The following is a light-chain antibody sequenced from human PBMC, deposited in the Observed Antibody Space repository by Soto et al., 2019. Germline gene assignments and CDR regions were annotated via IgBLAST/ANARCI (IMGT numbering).Light chain of an antibody. CDR3: QQSYSTPWT. CDR2: AAS. Sequence: EIQMTQSPSSMSASVGERVTITCRASQSISSYLHWYQQKPGKAPKLLIYAASSLQSGVPSRFSGSGSGTDFTLTISSLQPEDFATYYCQQSYSTPWTFGQGTKVDI. CDR1: QSISSY. J-gene: IGKJ1*01. V-gene: IGKV1-39*01.